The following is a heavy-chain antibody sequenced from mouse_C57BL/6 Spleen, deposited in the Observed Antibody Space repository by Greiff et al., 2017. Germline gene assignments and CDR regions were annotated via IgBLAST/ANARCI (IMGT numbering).Heavy chain of an antibody. CDR1: GFTFSSYA. CDR3: TRDPSSYAMDY. J-gene: IGHJ4*01. D-gene: IGHD1-1*01. CDR2: ISSGGDYI. Sequence: EVMLVESGEGLVKPGGSLKLSCAASGFTFSSYAMSWVRQTPEKRLEWVAYISSGGDYIYYADTVKGRFTISRDNARNTLYLQMSSLKSEDTAMYYCTRDPSSYAMDYWGQGTSVTVSS. V-gene: IGHV5-9-1*02.